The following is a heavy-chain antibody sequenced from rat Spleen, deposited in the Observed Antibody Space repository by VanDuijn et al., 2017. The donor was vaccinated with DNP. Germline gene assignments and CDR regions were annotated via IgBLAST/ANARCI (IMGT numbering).Heavy chain of an antibody. D-gene: IGHD5-1*01. V-gene: IGHV5S23*01. Sequence: EVQLVESGGGLVQPGRSLKLSCAASGFTFSDYAMAWIRQAPGKGLEWVASISNTGDNTYYSDSVKGRFSLSRDNAKSTLYLQMDSLRSEDTATYYCARHGLTGRNYFDYWGQGVMVTVSS. CDR3: ARHGLTGRNYFDY. CDR1: GFTFSDYA. CDR2: ISNTGDNT. J-gene: IGHJ2*01.